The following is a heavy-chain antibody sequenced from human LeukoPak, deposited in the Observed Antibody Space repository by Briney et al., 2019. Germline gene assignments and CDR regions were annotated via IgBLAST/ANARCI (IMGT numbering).Heavy chain of an antibody. CDR2: VIHSGST. CDR3: AGIAAAGTWFDP. Sequence: SETLSLTCAVYGGSFSAYYWSWIRQPPGKGLEWIGEVIHSGSTSYNPSLKSRITISVDTSKNQFSLKLSPVTAADTAVYYCAGIAAAGTWFDPWGQGTLVTVSS. D-gene: IGHD6-13*01. CDR1: GGSFSAYY. J-gene: IGHJ5*02. V-gene: IGHV4-34*12.